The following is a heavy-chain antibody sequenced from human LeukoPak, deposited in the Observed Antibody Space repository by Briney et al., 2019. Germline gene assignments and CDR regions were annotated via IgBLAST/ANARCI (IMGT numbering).Heavy chain of an antibody. V-gene: IGHV1-2*06. CDR3: ARDGANKVRGVHYYYMDV. D-gene: IGHD3-10*01. CDR2: INPNSGGT. J-gene: IGHJ6*03. CDR1: GYTFTGYY. Sequence: APVKVSCKASGYTFTGYYMHWVRQAPGQGVEWMGRINPNSGGTNYAQKFQGRVTMTRDTSIGTAYMELSSLRSDDTAVYYCARDGANKVRGVHYYYMDVWGKGTTVTVSS.